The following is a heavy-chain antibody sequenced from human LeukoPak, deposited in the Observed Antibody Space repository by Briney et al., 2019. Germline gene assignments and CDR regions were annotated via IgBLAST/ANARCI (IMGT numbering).Heavy chain of an antibody. Sequence: PGGSLRLSCAASGFTFSSYAMSWVRQAPGKGLEWVSALSGSGDSTYYADSVKGRFTISRDTSKNTLYLQMNSLRAEDTAVYYCAKDGPWSSSWFDFDYWGQGTLVTVSS. V-gene: IGHV3-23*01. CDR3: AKDGPWSSSWFDFDY. CDR2: LSGSGDST. D-gene: IGHD6-13*01. CDR1: GFTFSSYA. J-gene: IGHJ4*02.